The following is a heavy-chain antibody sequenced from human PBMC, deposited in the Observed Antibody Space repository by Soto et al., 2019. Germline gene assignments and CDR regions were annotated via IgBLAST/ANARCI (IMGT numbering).Heavy chain of an antibody. D-gene: IGHD4-17*01. CDR3: ARGLVDYGDYFDY. CDR1: GGSFSGYY. J-gene: IGHJ4*02. V-gene: IGHV4-34*01. Sequence: SETLSLTCAVYGGSFSGYYCSWIRQPPGKGLEWIGEINHSGSTNYNPSLKSRVTISVDTSKNQFSLKLSSVTAADTAVYYCARGLVDYGDYFDYWGQGTLVTVSS. CDR2: INHSGST.